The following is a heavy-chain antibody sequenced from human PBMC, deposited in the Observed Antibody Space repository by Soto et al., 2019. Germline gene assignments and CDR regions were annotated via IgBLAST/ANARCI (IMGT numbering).Heavy chain of an antibody. J-gene: IGHJ4*02. V-gene: IGHV3-11*01. Sequence: QVQLVESGGGLVKPGGSLRLSCAASGFTFSDYYMSWIRQAPGKGLEWVSYISSSGSTICYADSVKGRFTISRDNAKNSLYLQMNSLRAEDTAVYYCAREVVVVAATPLFDYFDYWGQGTLVTVSS. CDR1: GFTFSDYY. D-gene: IGHD2-15*01. CDR3: AREVVVVAATPLFDYFDY. CDR2: ISSSGSTI.